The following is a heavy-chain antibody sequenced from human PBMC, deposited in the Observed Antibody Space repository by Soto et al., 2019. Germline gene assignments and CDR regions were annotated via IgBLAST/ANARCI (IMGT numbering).Heavy chain of an antibody. V-gene: IGHV3-74*01. CDR3: ARDAYYDMGV. J-gene: IGHJ6*02. CDR2: INSDGSTT. CDR1: GFTFSTYW. Sequence: EVQLVESGGGLVQPGGSLRLSCVGSGFTFSTYWMHWVRQAPGKGLVWVSRINSDGSTTNYADSVKGRFTISRDNAKNTRYLQMNSLRAEDTAVYYCARDAYYDMGVWGRGTTVTVS.